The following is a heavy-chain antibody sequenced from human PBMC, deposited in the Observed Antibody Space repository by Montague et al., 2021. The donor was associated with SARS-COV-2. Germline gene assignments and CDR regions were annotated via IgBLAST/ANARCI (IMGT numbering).Heavy chain of an antibody. Sequence: SETLSLTCAVYGGSFSGYYWCWIRQPPGKGLEWIGEINHSGSANYNPSLKSRVTISVDTSKNQFSLKLSSVTAADTAVYYCARVRYYGSGTSLGMDVWGQGTTVTVSS. J-gene: IGHJ6*02. V-gene: IGHV4-34*01. D-gene: IGHD3-10*01. CDR1: GGSFSGYY. CDR2: INHSGSA. CDR3: ARVRYYGSGTSLGMDV.